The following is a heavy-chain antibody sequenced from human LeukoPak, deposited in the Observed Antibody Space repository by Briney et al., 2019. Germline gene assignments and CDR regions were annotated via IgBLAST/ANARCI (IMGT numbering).Heavy chain of an antibody. V-gene: IGHV3-15*01. Sequence: GGSLRLSCAASGFTFSSYAMSWVRQAPGKGLEWVGRIKSKSDGGTTDYAAPVKGRFTISRDDSKNTLYLQMNSLKTEDTAVYYCIRLWFGEFIWGQGTMVSVSS. CDR1: GFTFSSYA. D-gene: IGHD3-10*01. CDR2: IKSKSDGGTT. J-gene: IGHJ3*02. CDR3: IRLWFGEFI.